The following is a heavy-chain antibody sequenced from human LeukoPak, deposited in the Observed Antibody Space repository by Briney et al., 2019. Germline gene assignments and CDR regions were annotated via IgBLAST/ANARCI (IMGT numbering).Heavy chain of an antibody. CDR3: ARGLGIAVAKRGRGLYYMDV. V-gene: IGHV1-46*01. CDR1: GYTFTSYY. CDR2: INPSGGST. D-gene: IGHD6-19*01. J-gene: IGHJ6*03. Sequence: ASVKVSCKASGYTFTSYYMHWVRQAPGQGLEWMGIINPSGGSTSYAQKFQGRVTMTRDTSTSTVYMELSSLRSEDTAVYYCARGLGIAVAKRGRGLYYMDVWGKGTTVTVSS.